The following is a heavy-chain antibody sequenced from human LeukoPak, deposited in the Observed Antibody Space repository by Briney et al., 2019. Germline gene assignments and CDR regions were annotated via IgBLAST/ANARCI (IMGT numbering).Heavy chain of an antibody. D-gene: IGHD2-21*02. CDR2: ISWNSGSI. Sequence: PGRSLRLSCAASGFTFDDYAMHWVRQAPGKGLEWVSGISWNSGSIGYADSVKGRFTISRDNAKNSLYLQMNSLRAEDTALYYCAKDLDPLVTALDYWGQGTLVTVSS. J-gene: IGHJ4*02. CDR3: AKDLDPLVTALDY. CDR1: GFTFDDYA. V-gene: IGHV3-9*01.